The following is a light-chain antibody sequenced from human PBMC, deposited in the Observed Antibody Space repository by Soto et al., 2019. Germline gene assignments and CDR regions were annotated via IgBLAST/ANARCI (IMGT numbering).Light chain of an antibody. CDR1: QSVSSY. CDR3: QQRSNWPPLT. V-gene: IGKV3-11*01. CDR2: DAS. J-gene: IGKJ4*01. Sequence: EVVWTPSPATLSLSPRERATLSCRASQSVSSYLAWYQQKPGQAPRLLIYDASNRATGIPARFSGSGSGTDFTLTISSLEPEDFAVYYCQQRSNWPPLTFGGGTKVDIK.